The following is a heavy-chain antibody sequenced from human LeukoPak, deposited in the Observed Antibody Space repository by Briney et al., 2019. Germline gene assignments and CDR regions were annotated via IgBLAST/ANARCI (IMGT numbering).Heavy chain of an antibody. D-gene: IGHD3-22*01. CDR3: ASFLELGSGYYWEYFQH. J-gene: IGHJ1*01. V-gene: IGHV1-69*13. Sequence: GASVTVSCTASGGTFSSYAISWVRQAPGQGLEWMGGIIPIFGTANYAQKFQGRVTITADESTSTAYMELSSLRSEDTAVYYCASFLELGSGYYWEYFQHWGQGTLVTVSS. CDR2: IIPIFGTA. CDR1: GGTFSSYA.